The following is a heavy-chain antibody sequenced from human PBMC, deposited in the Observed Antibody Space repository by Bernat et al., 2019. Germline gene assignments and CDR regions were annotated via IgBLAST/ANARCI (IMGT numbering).Heavy chain of an antibody. V-gene: IGHV3-23*01. CDR2: ITGRGGGQ. CDR3: AKGLASSWPGSDC. J-gene: IGHJ4*02. Sequence: ELPLLESGGGLVQPGVSLRLFSTASGFTFSTYAMSSVPQAPGKGLEWVSTITGRGGGQYYAYSVKGRFTITRDNSKSTLYLQMNSLRAEDAAGYYCAKGLASSWPGSDCWGQGTLVTVSS. D-gene: IGHD6-13*01. CDR1: GFTFSTYA.